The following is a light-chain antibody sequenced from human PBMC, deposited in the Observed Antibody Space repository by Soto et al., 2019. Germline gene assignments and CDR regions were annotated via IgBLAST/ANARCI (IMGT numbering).Light chain of an antibody. V-gene: IGLV2-14*01. J-gene: IGLJ1*01. Sequence: QSALTQPASLSGSPGQSITISCTGTSSDIGAYDYVSWFQQHPGKAPKLMISEVNNRPSGVSNRFSGSKSGNTAYLTISGLQVEDEAEYYCSSYSTTTNLFVFGGGTKLTVL. CDR3: SSYSTTTNLFV. CDR2: EVN. CDR1: SSDIGAYDY.